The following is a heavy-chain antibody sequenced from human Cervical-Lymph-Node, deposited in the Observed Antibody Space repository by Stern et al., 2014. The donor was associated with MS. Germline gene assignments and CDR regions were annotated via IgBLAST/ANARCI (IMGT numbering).Heavy chain of an antibody. Sequence: QVQLVQSGSEVKKPGSSVKVSCKPSGDTFSSYALSWVRQAPGQGLEWVGGLIPFFGATRYAQKFQGRVTITPEESTGTAFMELSNLTSDDTAVYYCALRRSYYVSRGQGTLISVSS. D-gene: IGHD4-11*01. V-gene: IGHV1-69*01. CDR2: LIPFFGAT. CDR1: GDTFSSYA. CDR3: ALRRSYYVS. J-gene: IGHJ4*02.